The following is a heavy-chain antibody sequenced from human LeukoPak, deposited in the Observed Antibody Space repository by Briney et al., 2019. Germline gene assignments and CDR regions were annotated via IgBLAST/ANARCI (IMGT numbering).Heavy chain of an antibody. CDR1: GFTVSSYG. D-gene: IGHD1-14*01. CDR2: ISYDGRKK. J-gene: IGHJ3*02. V-gene: IGHV3-30*18. CDR3: AKELLSSPTAEDAFDI. Sequence: GGSLRLSCAASGFTVSSYGMHWVRQAPGKGLEWVAVISYDGRKKYYADSVKGRFTISRDNSKNTLYLQMNSLRAEDTAVYYCAKELLSSPTAEDAFDIWGQGTMVTVSS.